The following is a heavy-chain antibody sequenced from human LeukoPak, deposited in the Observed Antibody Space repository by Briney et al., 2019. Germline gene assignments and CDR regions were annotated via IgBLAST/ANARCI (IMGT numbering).Heavy chain of an antibody. Sequence: GGSLRLSCAASGFTFSSYAMSWVRQAPGKGLEWVSAISGSGGSTYYADSVKGRFTISRDNSKNTLYLQMNSLRAEDTAVYYCAKEVDTAMVIYYYYGMDVWGQGTTVTVSS. CDR3: AKEVDTAMVIYYYYGMDV. V-gene: IGHV3-23*01. CDR1: GFTFSSYA. J-gene: IGHJ6*02. D-gene: IGHD5-18*01. CDR2: ISGSGGST.